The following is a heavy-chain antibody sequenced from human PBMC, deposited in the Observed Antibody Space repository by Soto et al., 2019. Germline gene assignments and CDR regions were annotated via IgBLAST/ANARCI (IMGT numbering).Heavy chain of an antibody. CDR2: ISGSGGST. CDR1: GXTVSSYS. Sequence: XSQRLCCAASGXTVSSYSMRWVRRAPGKGLEWVSAISGSGGSTYYADSVKGRFPISRENSKNPLYLQMKSRRAEDTALHYCPRRIEARGYSSGWYVSAEYFPHWGQGNLGTVSS. J-gene: IGHJ1*01. V-gene: IGHV3-23*01. D-gene: IGHD6-19*01. CDR3: PRRIEARGYSSGWYVSAEYFPH.